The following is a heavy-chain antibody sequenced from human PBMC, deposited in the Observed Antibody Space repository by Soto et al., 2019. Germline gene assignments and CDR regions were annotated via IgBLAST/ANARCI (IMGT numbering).Heavy chain of an antibody. CDR1: VFSIISYSD. CDR3: GHLKPDTEVTKDHPLFAS. V-gene: IGHV4-38-2*01. Sequence: SDTLSLTCAFSVFSIISYSDCGCMRQSPGKCLEWIGTLSHSGRTFYNPSLKSRVTISADTTKSQFSLSLTSVTAADTAVYYCGHLKPDTEVTKDHPLFASWGQGTMVTVYS. CDR2: LSHSGRT. J-gene: IGHJ4*02. D-gene: IGHD3-3*01.